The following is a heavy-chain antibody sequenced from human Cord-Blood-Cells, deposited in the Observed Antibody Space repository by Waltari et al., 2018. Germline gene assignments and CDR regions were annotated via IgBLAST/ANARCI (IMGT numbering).Heavy chain of an antibody. J-gene: IGHJ4*02. CDR1: GFTFSSYG. CDR2: RRYDGSNK. CDR3: AKVAVLVRGANDY. Sequence: QVQLVESGGGVVQPGGSLRLSCAASGFTFSSYGMHWVRQAPGKGLGWVAVRRYDGSNKYYADSVKGRFTISRDNSKNTLYLQMNSLRAEDTAVYYCAKVAVLVRGANDYWGQGTLVTVSS. V-gene: IGHV3-30*02. D-gene: IGHD3-10*01.